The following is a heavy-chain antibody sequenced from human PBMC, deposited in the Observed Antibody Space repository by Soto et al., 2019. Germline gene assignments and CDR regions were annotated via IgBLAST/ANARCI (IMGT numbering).Heavy chain of an antibody. CDR2: INHSGST. Sequence: SETLSLTCAVYGGSFSGYYWCWIRQPPGKGLEWIGEINHSGSTNYNPSLKSRVTISVDTSKNQFSLKLSSVTAADTAVYYCARGPPRAYKNLWGQGTLVTVSS. CDR3: ARGPPRAYKNL. J-gene: IGHJ4*02. CDR1: GGSFSGYY. V-gene: IGHV4-34*01. D-gene: IGHD3-16*01.